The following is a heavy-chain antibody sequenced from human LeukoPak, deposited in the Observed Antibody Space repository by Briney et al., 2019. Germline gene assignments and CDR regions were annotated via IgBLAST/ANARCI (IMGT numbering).Heavy chain of an antibody. CDR2: ISGSGGST. D-gene: IGHD3-22*01. V-gene: IGHV3-23*01. CDR3: AKGYYDSSLHYFDY. J-gene: IGHJ4*02. CDR1: GFTFSTYA. Sequence: GGSLRLSCAASGFTFSTYAMSWVRQAPGKGLEWVAGISGSGGSTYYADSVKGRFTISRDNSKNTLYLRMNSLRAEDTAVYYCAKGYYDSSLHYFDYWGQGILVTVSS.